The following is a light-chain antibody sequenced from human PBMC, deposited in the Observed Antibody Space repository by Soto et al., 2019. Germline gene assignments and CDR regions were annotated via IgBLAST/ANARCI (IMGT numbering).Light chain of an antibody. J-gene: IGKJ1*01. Sequence: EIVLTQSPDTLSLSPEERATLSCRASQSVPNSRLAWYQQKPGQAPSLVISDTWIRATGIPYRFSGSGSGTDFSLIIGRLEPEDFAVYICQQYGASPWTFGQGAKVEIK. CDR1: QSVPNSR. CDR3: QQYGASPWT. V-gene: IGKV3-20*01. CDR2: DTW.